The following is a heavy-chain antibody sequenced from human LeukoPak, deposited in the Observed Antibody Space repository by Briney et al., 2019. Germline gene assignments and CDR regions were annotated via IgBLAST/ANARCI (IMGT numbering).Heavy chain of an antibody. J-gene: IGHJ6*04. CDR2: IKQDGSEK. CDR1: GFTFSSYW. Sequence: GGSLRLSCAASGFTFSSYWMSWVRQAPVKGLEWVANIKQDGSEKYYVDSVRGLFTISRDNAKNSLYLQMNSLRAEDTAVYYCARDQGTRIVVVPAYDYYYGMDVWGKGTTVTVSS. D-gene: IGHD2-2*01. V-gene: IGHV3-7*03. CDR3: ARDQGTRIVVVPAYDYYYGMDV.